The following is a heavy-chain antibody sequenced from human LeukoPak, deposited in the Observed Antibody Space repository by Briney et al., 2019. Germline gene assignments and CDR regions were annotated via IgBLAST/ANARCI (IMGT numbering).Heavy chain of an antibody. J-gene: IGHJ4*02. CDR2: INHSGST. CDR1: GGSFSGYY. V-gene: IGHV4-34*01. D-gene: IGHD5-18*01. CDR3: AARQRRGYSYGPYYFDY. Sequence: KPSETLSLTCAVYGGSFSGYYWSWIRQPPGKGLEWIGEINHSGSTNNNPSLKSRVTISVDTSKNQFSLKLSSVTAADTAVYYCAARQRRGYSYGPYYFDYWGQGTLVTVSS.